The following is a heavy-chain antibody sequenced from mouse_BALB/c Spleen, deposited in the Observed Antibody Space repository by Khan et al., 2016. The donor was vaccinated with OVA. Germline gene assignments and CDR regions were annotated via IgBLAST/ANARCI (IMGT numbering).Heavy chain of an antibody. Sequence: VQLQESGAELARPGASVKLSCKASGYTFTDFYINWVKQRTGQGLEWIGEISPGSGDTFYNERFKDKATLTADKSSHTAYMQLSSLTSDASAVFFCARVNYFGYNFAYWGQGTLVTVSA. J-gene: IGHJ3*01. D-gene: IGHD1-2*01. CDR1: GYTFTDFY. CDR2: ISPGSGDT. V-gene: IGHV1-77*01. CDR3: ARVNYFGYNFAY.